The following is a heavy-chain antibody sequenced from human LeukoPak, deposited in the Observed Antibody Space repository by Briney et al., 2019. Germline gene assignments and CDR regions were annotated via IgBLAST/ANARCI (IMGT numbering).Heavy chain of an antibody. CDR3: ARWVCSSTSCYYFDY. V-gene: IGHV3-21*01. CDR1: GFTFSSYG. J-gene: IGHJ4*02. CDR2: ISNSSTYI. D-gene: IGHD2-2*01. Sequence: GGSLRLSCAASGFTFSSYGIHWVRQAPGKGLEWVSSISNSSTYIYYADSVKGRFTISRDNVQNSLSLQMNSLRAEDTAVYYCARWVCSSTSCYYFDYWGQGSLVVVSS.